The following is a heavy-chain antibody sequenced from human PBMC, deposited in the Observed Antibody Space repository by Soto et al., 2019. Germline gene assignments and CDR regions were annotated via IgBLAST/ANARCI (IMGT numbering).Heavy chain of an antibody. J-gene: IGHJ6*02. Sequence: GGSLRLSCAASGFTFSSYGMHWVRQAPGKGLEWVAVIWYDGSNKYYVDSVKGRFTISRDNSKNTLYLQMSSLRAEDTAVYYCARGGYCSSTSCYTYYYYGMDVWGQGTTVTVSS. V-gene: IGHV3-33*01. CDR1: GFTFSSYG. CDR3: ARGGYCSSTSCYTYYYYGMDV. D-gene: IGHD2-2*02. CDR2: IWYDGSNK.